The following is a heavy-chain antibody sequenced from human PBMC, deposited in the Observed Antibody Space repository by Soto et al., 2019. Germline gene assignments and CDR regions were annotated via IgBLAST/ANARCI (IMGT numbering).Heavy chain of an antibody. CDR1: GYTFTGHY. J-gene: IGHJ4*02. CDR3: GRGRSGQIVVFY. V-gene: IGHV1-2*02. D-gene: IGHD5-12*01. Sequence: ASVKVSCKASGYTFTGHYIHWVRQAPEQGPEWMGEIGPETGATRYAQKFRGRVTMTRDMSITTVYMELNNLSPDDTAVYYCGRGRSGQIVVFYWGQGTPVTVSS. CDR2: IGPETGAT.